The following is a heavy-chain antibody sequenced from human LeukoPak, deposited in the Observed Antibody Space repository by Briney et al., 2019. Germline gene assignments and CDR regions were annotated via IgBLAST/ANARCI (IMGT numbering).Heavy chain of an antibody. Sequence: ASVKVSCQASGYTFTSYYMHWVRQAPGQGLEWMGIINPSGGSTSYAQKFQGRVTITADKSTSTAYMELSSLRSEDTAVYYCARQEQLKAWNYYDSSGYPILDAFDIWGQGTMVTVSS. CDR2: INPSGGST. D-gene: IGHD3-22*01. V-gene: IGHV1-46*01. CDR1: GYTFTSYY. CDR3: ARQEQLKAWNYYDSSGYPILDAFDI. J-gene: IGHJ3*02.